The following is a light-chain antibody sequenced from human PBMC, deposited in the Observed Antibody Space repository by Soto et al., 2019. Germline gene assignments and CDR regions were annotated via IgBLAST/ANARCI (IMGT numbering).Light chain of an antibody. V-gene: IGKV1-33*01. CDR3: QQYDNLPLT. CDR1: QDISNY. Sequence: DIQMTQSPSSLSASVGDRVTITCQASQDISNYLNRYQQKPGTAPKLLIYDASNLETGVPSRFSGSGSGTDFTFTISSLQPEDIATYYCQQYDNLPLTFGGGTKVDIK. CDR2: DAS. J-gene: IGKJ4*01.